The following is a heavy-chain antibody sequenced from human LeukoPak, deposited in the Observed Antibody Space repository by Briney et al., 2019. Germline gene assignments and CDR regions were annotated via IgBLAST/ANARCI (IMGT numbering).Heavy chain of an antibody. D-gene: IGHD6-13*01. CDR2: ISGSGGST. Sequence: GGSLRLSCAASGFTFSSYAMSWVRQAPGKGLEWVSAISGSGGSTYYADSVEGRFTISRDNSKNTLYLQMNSLRAEDTAVYYCAKDQSSSWSIDAFDIWGQGTMVTVSS. CDR1: GFTFSSYA. V-gene: IGHV3-23*01. CDR3: AKDQSSSWSIDAFDI. J-gene: IGHJ3*02.